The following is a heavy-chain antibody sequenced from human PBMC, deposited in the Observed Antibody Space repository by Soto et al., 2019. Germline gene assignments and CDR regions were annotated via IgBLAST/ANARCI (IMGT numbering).Heavy chain of an antibody. D-gene: IGHD2-21*01. CDR1: GFTFSDYY. J-gene: IGHJ6*02. Sequence: QVQLVDSGGGLVKPGGSLRLSCAASGFTFSDYYMSWIRQAPGKGLGWVSYISSSSNFANYADSVKGRFTISRDNGKNSLYLQMNGLRAGDTAVYFCERVGVVASGLDVLGQGTKVTVSS. V-gene: IGHV3-11*05. CDR2: ISSSSNFA. CDR3: ERVGVVASGLDV.